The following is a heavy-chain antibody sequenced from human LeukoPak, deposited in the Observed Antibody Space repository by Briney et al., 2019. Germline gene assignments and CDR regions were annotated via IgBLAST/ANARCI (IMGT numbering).Heavy chain of an antibody. D-gene: IGHD3-16*01. CDR1: GFTFSSYA. J-gene: IGHJ5*02. CDR3: AKFGGAS. CDR2: ISGSGVST. Sequence: PGGSLRLSCAASGFTFSSYAMSWVRQAPGKGLDLFSAISGSGVSTYYADPLKGRFTISRDNSKNTLYLQMNSLRAEDTAVYYCAKFGGASWGQGTLVPVSS. V-gene: IGHV3-23*01.